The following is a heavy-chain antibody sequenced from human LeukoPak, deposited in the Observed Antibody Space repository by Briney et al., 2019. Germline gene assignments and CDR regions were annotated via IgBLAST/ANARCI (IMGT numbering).Heavy chain of an antibody. Sequence: SETLSLTCTVSGGSISSYYWSWIRQPPGKGLEWIGYIYYTGSTNYNPSLKSRVTISVDTSKNQVSLKMSSVIAADTAVYYCARESGSDDWNFDLWGRGTLVTVSS. CDR1: GGSISSYY. D-gene: IGHD3-10*01. CDR3: ARESGSDDWNFDL. V-gene: IGHV4-59*01. J-gene: IGHJ2*01. CDR2: IYYTGST.